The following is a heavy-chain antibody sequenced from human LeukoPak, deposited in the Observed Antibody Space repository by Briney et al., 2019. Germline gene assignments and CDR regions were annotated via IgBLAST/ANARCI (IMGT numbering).Heavy chain of an antibody. Sequence: GESLKISCKGSGYTFTNYWIAWVRHLPGKGLEWMGINYPGDSDTRYSPSFQGQVTISADKSISIAYLQWSSLRAADTAMYYCARRDYGGFSHYFDYWGQGTPVTVSS. CDR1: GYTFTNYW. CDR2: NYPGDSDT. V-gene: IGHV5-51*01. J-gene: IGHJ4*02. CDR3: ARRDYGGFSHYFDY. D-gene: IGHD4-23*01.